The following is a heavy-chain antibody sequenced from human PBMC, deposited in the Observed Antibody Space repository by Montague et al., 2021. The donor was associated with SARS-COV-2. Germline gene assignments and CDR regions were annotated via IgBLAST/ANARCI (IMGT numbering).Heavy chain of an antibody. D-gene: IGHD2-15*01. Sequence: SETLSLTCTVSGGSISSYHHYWGWIRQPPGKGLEWIGAMYYSGSTWLNPSLKSRVTISADTSRNQLSLNLRSVTAADTAVYFCGRVILSATSNPLDCWGPGTLVTVSS. V-gene: IGHV4-39*07. CDR3: GRVILSATSNPLDC. J-gene: IGHJ4*02. CDR1: GGSISSYHHY. CDR2: MYYSGST.